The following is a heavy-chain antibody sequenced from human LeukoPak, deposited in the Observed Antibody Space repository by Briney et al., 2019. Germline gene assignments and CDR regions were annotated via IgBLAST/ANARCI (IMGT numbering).Heavy chain of an antibody. Sequence: SETLSLTCTVSGGSISSSSYYWGWIRQPPGKGLEWIGSIYYSGSTYYNPSLKSRVTISVDTSKNQFSLKLSSVTAADTAVYYCARGLYCSSTSCYGYYYYMDVWGKGTTVTVSS. CDR3: ARGLYCSSTSCYGYYYYMDV. CDR1: GGSISSSSYY. CDR2: IYYSGST. D-gene: IGHD2-2*01. J-gene: IGHJ6*03. V-gene: IGHV4-39*01.